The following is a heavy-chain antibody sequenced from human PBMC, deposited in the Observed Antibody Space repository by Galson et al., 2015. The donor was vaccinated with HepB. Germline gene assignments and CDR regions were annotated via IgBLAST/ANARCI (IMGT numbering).Heavy chain of an antibody. CDR1: GFSFSSYW. J-gene: IGHJ4*02. CDR2: IKQDGSEK. V-gene: IGHV3-7*03. CDR3: ARESGPAYHRYYLDY. Sequence: SLRLSCAASGFSFSSYWMSWVRQAPGRGLEWVANIKQDGSEKYYVDSVKGRFTISRDNTKNSLYLQTNSLRAEDTAVYFCARESGPAYHRYYLDYWGQGTLVTVSS. D-gene: IGHD3-3*01.